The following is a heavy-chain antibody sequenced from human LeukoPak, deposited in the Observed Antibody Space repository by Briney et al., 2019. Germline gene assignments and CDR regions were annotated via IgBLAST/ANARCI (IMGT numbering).Heavy chain of an antibody. CDR3: ANQNHYDSSGYYRY. V-gene: IGHV3-23*01. CDR1: GFTFSTYA. Sequence: PGGSLRLSCAASGFTFSTYAMNWVRQAPGKGLEWVSAISGSGGSTYYADSVKGRFTISRDNSKNTLHLQMNSLRAEDTAVYYCANQNHYDSSGYYRYWGQGTLVTVSS. CDR2: ISGSGGST. D-gene: IGHD3-22*01. J-gene: IGHJ4*02.